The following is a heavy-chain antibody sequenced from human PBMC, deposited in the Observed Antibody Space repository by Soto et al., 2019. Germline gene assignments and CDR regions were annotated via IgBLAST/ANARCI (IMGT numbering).Heavy chain of an antibody. V-gene: IGHV3-30-3*01. Sequence: QVQLVESGGGVVQPGRSLRLSCAASGFTFSSYAMHWVRQAPGKGLEWVAVISYDGSNKYYADSVKGRFTISRDNSKNTLYRQMNSLRAVDTAVYYCAREVGTLDYWGQGTLVTVPS. D-gene: IGHD3-10*01. J-gene: IGHJ4*02. CDR2: ISYDGSNK. CDR3: AREVGTLDY. CDR1: GFTFSSYA.